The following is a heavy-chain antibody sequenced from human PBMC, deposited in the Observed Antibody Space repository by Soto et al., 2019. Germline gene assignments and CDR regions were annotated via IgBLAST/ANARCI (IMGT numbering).Heavy chain of an antibody. CDR3: VSSGTAPMLRHNWFDP. Sequence: EVQLVESGGGLVKPGGSLRLSCAASGFTFSTYDMNWVRQAPGKGLEWVSSITTTSRYIYYGDSVRGRFTISRDNARNSLFLQMDGLRAEDTAVYYCVSSGTAPMLRHNWFDPWGQGTLVTVSS. V-gene: IGHV3-21*01. D-gene: IGHD1-1*01. CDR2: ITTTSRYI. CDR1: GFTFSTYD. J-gene: IGHJ5*02.